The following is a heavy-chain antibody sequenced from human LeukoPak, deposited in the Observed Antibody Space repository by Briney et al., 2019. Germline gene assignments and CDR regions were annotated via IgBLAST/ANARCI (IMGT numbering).Heavy chain of an antibody. J-gene: IGHJ4*02. CDR2: IYYSGST. Sequence: SETLSLTCTVSGGSISSYYWSWIRQPPGKGLEWIGYIYYSGSTNYNPSLKSRVTISVDTSKNQFSLKLSSVTAADTAVYYCARGFGDYYYFDYWDQGTLVTVSS. CDR1: GGSISSYY. CDR3: ARGFGDYYYFDY. D-gene: IGHD2-21*01. V-gene: IGHV4-59*01.